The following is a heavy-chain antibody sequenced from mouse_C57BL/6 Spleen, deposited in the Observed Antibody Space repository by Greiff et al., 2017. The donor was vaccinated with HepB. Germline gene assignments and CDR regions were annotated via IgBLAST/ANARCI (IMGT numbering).Heavy chain of an antibody. V-gene: IGHV1-82*01. CDR3: ARFYYYGSSFDY. D-gene: IGHD1-1*01. Sequence: VQGVESGPELVKPGASVKISCKASGYAFSSSWMNWVKQRPGKGLEWIGRIYPGDGDTNYNGKFKGKATLTADKSSSTAYMQLSSLTSEDSAVYFCARFYYYGSSFDYWGQGTTLTVSS. CDR1: GYAFSSSW. CDR2: IYPGDGDT. J-gene: IGHJ2*01.